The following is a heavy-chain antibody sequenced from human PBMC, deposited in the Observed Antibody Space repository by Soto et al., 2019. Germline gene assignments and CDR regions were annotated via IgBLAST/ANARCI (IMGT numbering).Heavy chain of an antibody. CDR3: ARDRVDTSLGMDV. CDR2: IYYSGST. D-gene: IGHD5-18*01. Sequence: QVQLQESGPGLVKPSETLSLTCTVSGGSISSYYWSWIRQPPGKGLEWIGYIYYSGSTNYNPSLKSRVTISVDTSKNQFSLKLSSVTAADTAVYYCARDRVDTSLGMDVWGQGTTVTVSS. CDR1: GGSISSYY. V-gene: IGHV4-59*01. J-gene: IGHJ6*02.